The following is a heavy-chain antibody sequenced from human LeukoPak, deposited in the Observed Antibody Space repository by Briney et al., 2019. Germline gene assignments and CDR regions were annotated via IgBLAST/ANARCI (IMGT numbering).Heavy chain of an antibody. J-gene: IGHJ4*02. CDR1: GFTFSSYG. V-gene: IGHV3-33*01. CDR3: AREPRYSGSYYQFDY. Sequence: GGSRRLSCAASGFTFSSYGMPGVRQAPGRGLEWVAVIWYDGSNKYYADSVKGRFTISRDNSKNTLYLQMNSLRAEDTAVYYCAREPRYSGSYYQFDYWGQGTLVTVSS. CDR2: IWYDGSNK. D-gene: IGHD1-26*01.